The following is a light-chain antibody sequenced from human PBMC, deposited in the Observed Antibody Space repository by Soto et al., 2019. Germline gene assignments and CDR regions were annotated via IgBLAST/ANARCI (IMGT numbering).Light chain of an antibody. CDR2: EVS. CDR1: XXDIGGYNF. Sequence: QSALTQPASVSGSPGXXITISCTXXXXDIGGYNFVSWYQQHPGKAPKVIIYEVSNRPSGVSNRFSGSKSGNTASLTISGLQAEDEADYYCNSYTSTSARVFGGGTKVTVL. CDR3: NSYTSTSARV. J-gene: IGLJ3*02. V-gene: IGLV2-14*01.